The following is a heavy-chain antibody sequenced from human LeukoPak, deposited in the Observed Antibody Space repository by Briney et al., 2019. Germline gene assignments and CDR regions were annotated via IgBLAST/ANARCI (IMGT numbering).Heavy chain of an antibody. J-gene: IGHJ4*02. Sequence: GGSLRLSCAASGFTFDDYGMSWVRQTPGKGLEWVSGINWNGGYTGYVDSVKGRFTISRDNAKNSLYLQMNSLRAEDTALYYCARGLRYFDWLLCDYWGQETLVTVSS. CDR3: ARGLRYFDWLLCDY. D-gene: IGHD3-9*01. CDR2: INWNGGYT. V-gene: IGHV3-20*04. CDR1: GFTFDDYG.